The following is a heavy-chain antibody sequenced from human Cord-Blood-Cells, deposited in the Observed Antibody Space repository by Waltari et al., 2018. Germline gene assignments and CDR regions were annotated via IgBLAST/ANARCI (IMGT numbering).Heavy chain of an antibody. CDR2: IYYSGST. Sequence: QVQLQESGPGLVKPSETLSLTCTVSGGSISSHYWSWIRQPPGKGLEWIGYIYYSGSTNHNPSLKSRVTIAVDTSKNQFSLKLSSVTAADTAVYYCARGDSSSYYYYYGMDVWGQGTTVTVSS. V-gene: IGHV4-59*11. J-gene: IGHJ6*02. CDR1: GGSISSHY. D-gene: IGHD6-6*01. CDR3: ARGDSSSYYYYYGMDV.